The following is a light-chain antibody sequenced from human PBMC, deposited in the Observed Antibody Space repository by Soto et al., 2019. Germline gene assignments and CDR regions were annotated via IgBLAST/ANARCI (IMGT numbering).Light chain of an antibody. V-gene: IGLV7-43*01. Sequence: QTVVTQEPSLTVSPGGTVTLTCASSTGAVTSGFYPNWLQLKPGQAPRTLIHSTSIKLPWTPARFSGSLLGGKAALTLSGVQPEDEAEYYCLLYFGDAYYADPYVFGSGTKLTVL. CDR2: STS. CDR1: TGAVTSGFY. CDR3: LLYFGDAYYADPYV. J-gene: IGLJ1*01.